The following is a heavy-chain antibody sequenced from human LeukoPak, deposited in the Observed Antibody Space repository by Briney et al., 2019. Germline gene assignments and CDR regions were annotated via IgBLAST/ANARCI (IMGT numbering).Heavy chain of an antibody. CDR1: GYSISSGYY. CDR2: IYHSGST. D-gene: IGHD1-26*01. CDR3: ARFTLGATNWFDP. J-gene: IGHJ5*02. V-gene: IGHV4-38-2*02. Sequence: PSETLSLTCTVSGYSISSGYYWGWIRQPPGKGLEWIGSIYHSGSTYYNPSLKSRVTISVDTSKNQFSLKLSSVTAADTAVYYCARFTLGATNWFDPWGQGTLVTVSS.